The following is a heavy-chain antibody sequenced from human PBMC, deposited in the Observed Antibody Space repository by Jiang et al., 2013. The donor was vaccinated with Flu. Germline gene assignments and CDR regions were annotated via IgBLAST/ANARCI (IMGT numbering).Heavy chain of an antibody. CDR2: ISVYNGNA. CDR3: ARDPTGGSGAGAFDV. D-gene: IGHD1-1*01. Sequence: GAEVKKPGASVKVSCTASGYTFNTYGINWVRQAPGQGLEWLGWISVYNGNATYAQTLHGRGTMTTDTSTNTAYLEVRGLTSDDTAVYYCARDPTGGSGAGAFDVWGQGTMVTVSS. J-gene: IGHJ3*01. CDR1: GYTFNTYG. V-gene: IGHV1-18*01.